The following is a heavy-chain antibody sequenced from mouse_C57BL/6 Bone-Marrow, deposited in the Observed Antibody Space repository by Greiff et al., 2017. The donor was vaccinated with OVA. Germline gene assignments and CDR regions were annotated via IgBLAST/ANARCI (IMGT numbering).Heavy chain of an antibody. Sequence: VQLQQSGPELVKPGASVKISCKASGYAFSSSWMNWVKQRPGKGLEWIGRIYPGDGDTNYNGKFKGKATLNADKSSSTAYMQLSSLTSEDSAVYFCARGEDYDGFGAMDYWGQGTSVTVSS. D-gene: IGHD2-4*01. V-gene: IGHV1-82*01. J-gene: IGHJ4*01. CDR3: ARGEDYDGFGAMDY. CDR1: GYAFSSSW. CDR2: IYPGDGDT.